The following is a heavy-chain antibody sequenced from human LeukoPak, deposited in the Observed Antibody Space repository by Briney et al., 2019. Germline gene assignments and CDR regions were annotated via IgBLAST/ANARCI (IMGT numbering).Heavy chain of an antibody. CDR2: IYDSGSS. J-gene: IGHJ6*02. CDR1: GGSISSSSLY. D-gene: IGHD3-10*01. CDR3: GVLTMVPRSYCMDV. Sequence: PSETLSLTCTVSGGSISSSSLYWGWIRQPPGMELVWIVSIYDSGSSYYTPSLKSPVPISVETSKNHFSLKLSSLTARDRAVNYWGVLTMVPRSYCMDVWGQGTTVTVSS. V-gene: IGHV4-39*02.